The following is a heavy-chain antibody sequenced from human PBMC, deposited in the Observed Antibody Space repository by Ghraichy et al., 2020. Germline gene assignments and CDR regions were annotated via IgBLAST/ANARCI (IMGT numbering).Heavy chain of an antibody. J-gene: IGHJ3*02. CDR3: ARASYDFWSGSKDAFDI. D-gene: IGHD3-3*01. Sequence: GGSLRLSCAASGFTFSSYGMHWVRQAPGKGLEWVAVIWYDGSNKYYADFVKGRFTISRDNSKNTLYLQMNSLRAEDTAVYYCARASYDFWSGSKDAFDIWGQGTMVTVSS. V-gene: IGHV3-33*01. CDR2: IWYDGSNK. CDR1: GFTFSSYG.